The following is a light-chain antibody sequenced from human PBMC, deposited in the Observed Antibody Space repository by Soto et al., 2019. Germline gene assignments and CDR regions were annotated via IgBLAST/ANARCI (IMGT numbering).Light chain of an antibody. CDR1: QDISNY. V-gene: IGKV1-33*01. Sequence: DIKMTQSPSSLSASVGDRVTITCQASQDISNYLNWYQQKPGKAPKLLIFDASNVETGVPSRFSGSGSGTDFTFTIHSLQPEDAATYYCQQYEDLPLTFGGGTKVDIK. CDR3: QQYEDLPLT. CDR2: DAS. J-gene: IGKJ4*01.